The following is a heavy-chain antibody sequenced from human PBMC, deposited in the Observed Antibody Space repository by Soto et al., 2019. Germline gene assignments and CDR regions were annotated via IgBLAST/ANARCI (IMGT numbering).Heavy chain of an antibody. CDR3: AKSSGPAYALDV. Sequence: SETLSLTCAVSAGSISTTNWYVWVRQPPGMGLEWIGEIYHTGTTTYNPSLKSRVTMSVDTSKNQFSLRLSLVTAADTAVYYCAKSSGPAYALDVWGPGATVTVSS. CDR2: IYHTGTT. J-gene: IGHJ6*02. D-gene: IGHD2-8*02. V-gene: IGHV4-4*02. CDR1: AGSISTTNW.